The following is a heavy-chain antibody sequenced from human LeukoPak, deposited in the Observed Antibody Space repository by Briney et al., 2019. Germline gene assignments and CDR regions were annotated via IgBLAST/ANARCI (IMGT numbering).Heavy chain of an antibody. J-gene: IGHJ4*02. D-gene: IGHD2-15*01. CDR2: IIPIFGTA. Sequence: SVKVSCKASGGTFSSYAISWVRQAPGQGLEWMGGIIPIFGTANYAQKFQGRATITADESTSTAYMELSSLRSEDTAVYYCASRYCSGGSCYFGWFDYWGQGTLVTVSS. V-gene: IGHV1-69*01. CDR1: GGTFSSYA. CDR3: ASRYCSGGSCYFGWFDY.